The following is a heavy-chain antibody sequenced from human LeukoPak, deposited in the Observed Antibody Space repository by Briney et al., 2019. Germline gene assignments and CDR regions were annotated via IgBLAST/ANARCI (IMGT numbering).Heavy chain of an antibody. J-gene: IGHJ4*02. CDR1: GFTFSSYA. CDR3: ARDITMVRGVIDY. D-gene: IGHD3-10*01. CDR2: ISYGGSNK. V-gene: IGHV3-30-3*01. Sequence: GGSLRLSCAASGFTFSSYAMHWVRQAPGKGLEWVAVISYGGSNKYYADSVKGRFTISRDNSKNTLYLQMNSLRAEDTAVYYCARDITMVRGVIDYWGQGTLVTVSS.